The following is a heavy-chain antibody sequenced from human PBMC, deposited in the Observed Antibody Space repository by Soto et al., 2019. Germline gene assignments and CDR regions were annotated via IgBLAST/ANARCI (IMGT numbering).Heavy chain of an antibody. J-gene: IGHJ4*02. CDR2: IYYSGST. Sequence: QVQLQESGPGLVKPSQTLSLTCSVSGGSISSANNYWSWIRQHPGKGLEWIGYIYYSGSTYYNPSLTIRLNISVDTPENQYPRTRSSVTAADTAVYDWAREGGDGGHNGGEGTLVTVSS. CDR1: GGSISSANNY. D-gene: IGHD3-16*01. V-gene: IGHV4-31*03. CDR3: AREGGDGGHN.